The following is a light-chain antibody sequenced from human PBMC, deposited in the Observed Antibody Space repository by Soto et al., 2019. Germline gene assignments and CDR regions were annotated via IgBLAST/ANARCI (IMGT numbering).Light chain of an antibody. Sequence: EIVLTQSPGTLSLSPGERATLSCRASQSVSSNLAWYQQKPGQAPRLLIYGPSSRATGIPDRVSGSGSGTDFTLTISRLEPEDFGVYYCQQYGSSPTTFGQGTKVDIK. V-gene: IGKV3-20*01. CDR2: GPS. J-gene: IGKJ1*01. CDR1: QSVSSN. CDR3: QQYGSSPTT.